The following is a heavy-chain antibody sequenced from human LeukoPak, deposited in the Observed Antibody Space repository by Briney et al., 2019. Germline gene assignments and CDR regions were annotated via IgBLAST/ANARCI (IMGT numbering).Heavy chain of an antibody. CDR3: ARGGTLFTYFDS. CDR2: IYYTGNT. Sequence: SETLSLTCSVSGGSTSDYYWNWIRQPAGQGLEWLGRIYYTGNTAYNSSLESRLTMSLDTAKNQYSLKVTSVTAADTAVYYCARGGTLFTYFDSWGQGTLVTVSS. CDR1: GGSTSDYY. J-gene: IGHJ4*02. D-gene: IGHD3-10*02. V-gene: IGHV4-4*07.